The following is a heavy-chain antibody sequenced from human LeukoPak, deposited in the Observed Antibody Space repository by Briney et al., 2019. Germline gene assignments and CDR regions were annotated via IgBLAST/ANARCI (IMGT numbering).Heavy chain of an antibody. J-gene: IGHJ4*02. CDR2: IYYNGNT. Sequence: PSETLSLTCTVSGVSISNYYWGWIRQAPGKGLEWIGYIYYNGNTNTYNPSLQSRATISVYTSKNHLSLELRPVTAADTAVYYCARGGTYGAYLDYWGQGSLVIVSS. V-gene: IGHV4-59*01. CDR1: GVSISNYY. D-gene: IGHD3-16*01. CDR3: ARGGTYGAYLDY.